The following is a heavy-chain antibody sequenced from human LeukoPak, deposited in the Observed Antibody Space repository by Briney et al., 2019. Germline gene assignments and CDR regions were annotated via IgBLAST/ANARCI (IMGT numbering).Heavy chain of an antibody. J-gene: IGHJ3*02. CDR3: ASTRGSVDAFDI. Sequence: SHTLSLTCALSGDNVSSNSAAWHWIRQSPSRGLEWLGRTYYRSKWYNDYAVSVKSRITINPDTSKNQFSLQLNSVTPEDTAVYYCASTRGSVDAFDIWGQGTMVTVSS. CDR1: GDNVSSNSAA. CDR2: TYYRSKWYN. V-gene: IGHV6-1*01. D-gene: IGHD3-16*01.